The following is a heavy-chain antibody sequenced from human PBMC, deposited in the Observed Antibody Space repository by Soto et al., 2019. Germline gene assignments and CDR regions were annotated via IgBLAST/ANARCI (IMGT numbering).Heavy chain of an antibody. CDR3: AKGSTVTTSPTRFDY. J-gene: IGHJ4*02. CDR2: ISGSGGST. V-gene: IGHV3-23*01. Sequence: GVSRRRSWAASGFTFSSYAMSWVRQAPGKGLEWVSAISGSGGSTYYADSVKGRFTISRDNSKNTLYLQMNSLRAEDTAVYYCAKGSTVTTSPTRFDYWGQGTLVTVSS. CDR1: GFTFSSYA. D-gene: IGHD4-17*01.